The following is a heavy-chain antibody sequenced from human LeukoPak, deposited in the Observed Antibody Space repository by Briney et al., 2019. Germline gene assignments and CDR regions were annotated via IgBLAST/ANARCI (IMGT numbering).Heavy chain of an antibody. CDR2: INYSGRT. CDR3: ARRRKDLNWFDP. CDR1: GDSISNSDYY. J-gene: IGHJ5*02. Sequence: SETLSLTCTVSGDSISNSDYYWGWIRQPPGKGLEWIALINYSGRTFYNPSLRSRVTISVDMSKNQFSLNLNTVTAADTAVYYCARRRKDLNWFDPWGQGTLVTVSS. V-gene: IGHV4-39*01.